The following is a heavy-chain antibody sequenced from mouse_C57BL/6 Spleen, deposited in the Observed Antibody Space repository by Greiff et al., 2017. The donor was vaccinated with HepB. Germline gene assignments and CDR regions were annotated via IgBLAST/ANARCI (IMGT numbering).Heavy chain of an antibody. CDR2: IDPENGDT. Sequence: VQLQHSGAELVRPGASVKLSCTASGFNIKDDYMHWVKQRPEQGLEWIGWIDPENGDTEYASKFQGKATITADTSSNTAYLQLSSLTSEDTAVYYCTTYYGNSAWFAYWGQGTLVTVSA. V-gene: IGHV14-4*01. J-gene: IGHJ3*01. CDR1: GFNIKDDY. D-gene: IGHD2-1*01. CDR3: TTYYGNSAWFAY.